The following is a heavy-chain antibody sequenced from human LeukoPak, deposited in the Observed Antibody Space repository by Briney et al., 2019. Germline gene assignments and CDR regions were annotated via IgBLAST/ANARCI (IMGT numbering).Heavy chain of an antibody. V-gene: IGHV3-30*14. D-gene: IGHD6-13*01. J-gene: IGHJ4*02. CDR1: GFSFRTYA. Sequence: GGSLRLSCVTSGFSFRTYAMHWVRQPPGKGLEWVALISVDGGNKLYADSVRGRFTTSRDDSKNTLYLQMDSLRDEDTAVYYCARALFGNSWYSAYWGQGTLVTVSS. CDR2: ISVDGGNK. CDR3: ARALFGNSWYSAY.